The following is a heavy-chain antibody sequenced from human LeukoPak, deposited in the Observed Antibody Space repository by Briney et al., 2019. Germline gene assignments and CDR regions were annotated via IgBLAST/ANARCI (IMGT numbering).Heavy chain of an antibody. Sequence: SETLSLTCTVSGGSISSYYWSWLRQPPGKGLEWIGYIYYSGSTNYNPSLKSRVTISVDTSKNQFSLKLSSVTAADTAVYYCARRGSSGWDEFDYWGQGTLVTVSS. CDR1: GGSISSYY. V-gene: IGHV4-59*01. J-gene: IGHJ4*02. D-gene: IGHD6-19*01. CDR2: IYYSGST. CDR3: ARRGSSGWDEFDY.